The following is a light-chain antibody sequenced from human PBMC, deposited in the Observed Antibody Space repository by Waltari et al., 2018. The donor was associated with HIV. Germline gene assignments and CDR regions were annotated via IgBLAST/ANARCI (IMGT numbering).Light chain of an antibody. Sequence: EVVMTQSPATLSVSPGERATLSCRASQSVNSHLAWYQHKPGQAPRLLIYGASTRATGVPARFSGSGSGTDFTLTISSLEPEDFAVYYCQQRSNWPPYTFGQGTKLEIK. J-gene: IGKJ2*01. V-gene: IGKV3-11*01. CDR1: QSVNSH. CDR3: QQRSNWPPYT. CDR2: GAS.